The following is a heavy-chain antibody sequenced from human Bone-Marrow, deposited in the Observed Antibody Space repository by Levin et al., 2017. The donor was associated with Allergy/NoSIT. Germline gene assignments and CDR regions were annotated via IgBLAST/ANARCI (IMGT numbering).Heavy chain of an antibody. Sequence: GGSLRLSCAASGFTFSSYGMHWVRQAPGKGLEWVAVIWYDGGNKYYADSVKGRFTISRDNSKNTLYLQMNSLRAEDTAVYYCARAGYYDGNTCCYYYGMDVWGQGTTVTVSS. CDR1: GFTFSSYG. D-gene: IGHD3-22*01. CDR2: IWYDGGNK. V-gene: IGHV3-33*01. CDR3: ARAGYYDGNTCCYYYGMDV. J-gene: IGHJ6*02.